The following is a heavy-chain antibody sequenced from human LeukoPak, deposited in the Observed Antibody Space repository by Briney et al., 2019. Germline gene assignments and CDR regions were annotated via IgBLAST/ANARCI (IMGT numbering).Heavy chain of an antibody. CDR2: IDPSDSYT. Sequence: HGESLRISCKGSGYSFTSYWISWVRQMPGKGLEWMGRIDPSDSYTNYSPSFQGHVTISVDKSISTAYLQWSSLKASDTAMYYCARRYYYDSSGYTFDYWGQGTLVTVSS. V-gene: IGHV5-10-1*01. D-gene: IGHD3-22*01. CDR1: GYSFTSYW. J-gene: IGHJ4*02. CDR3: ARRYYYDSSGYTFDY.